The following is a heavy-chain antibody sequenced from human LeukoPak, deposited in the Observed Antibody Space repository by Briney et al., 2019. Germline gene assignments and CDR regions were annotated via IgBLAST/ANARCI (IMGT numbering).Heavy chain of an antibody. CDR1: GYTFTVYY. V-gene: IGHV1-2*06. D-gene: IGHD1-26*01. CDR2: INPNSGGT. CDR3: ARLSGSYFGDY. J-gene: IGHJ4*02. Sequence: ASVTVSFKASGYTFTVYYMHWVRQAPGQGLEWMGRINPNSGGTNYEQKFQGRVTMTRDTSISTAYMELSRLRSDDTAVYYCARLSGSYFGDYWGQGTLVTVSS.